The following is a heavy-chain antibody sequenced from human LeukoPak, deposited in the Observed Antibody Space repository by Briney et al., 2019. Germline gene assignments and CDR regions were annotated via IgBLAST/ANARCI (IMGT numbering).Heavy chain of an antibody. Sequence: SETLSLTCTVSGGSISSSSYYWGWIRQPPGKGPEWIGSIYYSGSTYYNPSLKSRVTISIDKSKNQFSLKLSSVTTADTAVYYCARAGAWQIDPWGQGTLVTVSS. D-gene: IGHD3-10*01. CDR3: ARAGAWQIDP. J-gene: IGHJ5*02. V-gene: IGHV4-39*07. CDR2: IYYSGST. CDR1: GGSISSSSYY.